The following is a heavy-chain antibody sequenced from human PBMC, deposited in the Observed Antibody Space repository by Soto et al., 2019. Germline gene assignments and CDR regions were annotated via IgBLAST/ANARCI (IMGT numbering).Heavy chain of an antibody. CDR3: ARGSRNYYYYGMDV. CDR1: GYTFTRYA. J-gene: IGHJ6*02. Sequence: QVQLVQSGAEVKKPGASVKVSCKASGYTFTRYAMHWVRQAPGQRLEWMGWINAGNGNTKYSQKFQGRVTISRDTSASTANMELSSLRSEDTAVYYCARGSRNYYYYGMDVWGQGTTVTVSS. CDR2: INAGNGNT. D-gene: IGHD3-10*01. V-gene: IGHV1-3*01.